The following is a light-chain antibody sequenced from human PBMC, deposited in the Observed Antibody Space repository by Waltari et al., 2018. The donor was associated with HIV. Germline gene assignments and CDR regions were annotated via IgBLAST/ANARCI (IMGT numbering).Light chain of an antibody. CDR1: SSDVGSYNL. J-gene: IGLJ2*01. CDR2: EVN. Sequence: QSALTQSAFVSGSPGQSITISCTGTSSDVGSYNLVSWYQHHPGKAPKLMIYEVNKRPSGVSNRFSGSKSGNTASLTISGLQAEDEADYYCCSYAGSSTSVVFGGGTKLTVL. V-gene: IGLV2-23*02. CDR3: CSYAGSSTSVV.